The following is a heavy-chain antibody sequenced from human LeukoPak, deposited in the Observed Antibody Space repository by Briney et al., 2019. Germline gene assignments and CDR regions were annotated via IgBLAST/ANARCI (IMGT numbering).Heavy chain of an antibody. CDR3: ARARDSSGINWFDP. V-gene: IGHV1-2*06. D-gene: IGHD6-19*01. CDR1: GYTFTGYY. CDR2: INPNSGGT. J-gene: IGHJ5*02. Sequence: ASVKVSCKASGYTFTGYYMHWVRQAPGQGLEWMGRINPNSGGTNYAQKFQGRDTMTRDTSISTAYMELSRLRSDDTAVYYCARARDSSGINWFDPWGQGTLVTVSS.